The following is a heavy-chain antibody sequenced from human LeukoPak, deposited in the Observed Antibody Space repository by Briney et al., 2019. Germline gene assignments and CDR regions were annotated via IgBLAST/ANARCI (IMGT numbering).Heavy chain of an antibody. CDR2: IYYSGST. D-gene: IGHD5-18*01. CDR3: ARGDGHSYGFSLNWFDP. CDR1: GGSISSGGYY. Sequence: SETLSLTCTVSGGSISSGGYYWSWIRQHPGKGLEWIGYIYYSGSTYYNPSLKSRVTISVDTSKNQFSLKLSSVTAADTAVYYCARGDGHSYGFSLNWFDPWGQGTLVTVSS. V-gene: IGHV4-31*03. J-gene: IGHJ5*02.